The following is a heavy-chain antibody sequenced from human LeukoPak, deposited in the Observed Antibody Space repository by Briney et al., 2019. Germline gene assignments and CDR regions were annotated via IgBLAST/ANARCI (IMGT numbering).Heavy chain of an antibody. CDR2: IYTSGST. J-gene: IGHJ4*02. Sequence: SETLSLTCTVSGYSISNSYYWGWIRQPAGKGLEWIGRIYTSGSTNYNPSLKSRVTMSVDTSKNQFSLELSSVTAADTAVYYCARGRSSSWSYHTYYFDYWGQGTLVTVSS. CDR1: GYSISNSYY. D-gene: IGHD6-13*01. CDR3: ARGRSSSWSYHTYYFDY. V-gene: IGHV4-4*07.